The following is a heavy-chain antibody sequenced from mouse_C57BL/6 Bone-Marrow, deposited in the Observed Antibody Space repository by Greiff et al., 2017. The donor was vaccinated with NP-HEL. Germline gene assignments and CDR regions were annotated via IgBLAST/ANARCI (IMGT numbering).Heavy chain of an antibody. CDR2: INYDGSST. CDR1: GFTFSDYY. D-gene: IGHD2-4*01. J-gene: IGHJ4*01. V-gene: IGHV5-16*01. Sequence: EVQVVESEGGLVQPGSSMKLSCTASGFTFSDYYMAWVRQVPDKGLEWVANINYDGSSTYYLDSLKSRFIISRDNAKNMLYLQMRSLKSEDTATYYCAREGGLRRRTYAMDYWGQGTSVTVSS. CDR3: AREGGLRRRTYAMDY.